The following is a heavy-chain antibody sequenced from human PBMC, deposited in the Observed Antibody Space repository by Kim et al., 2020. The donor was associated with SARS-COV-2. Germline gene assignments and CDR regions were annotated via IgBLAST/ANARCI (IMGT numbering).Heavy chain of an antibody. CDR2: INPNSGGT. CDR3: ADSSSDYYYYGMDV. Sequence: ASVKVSCKASGYTFTGYYMHWVRQAPGQGLEWMGWINPNSGGTNYAQKFQGRVTMTRDTSISTAYMELSRLRSDDTAVYYCADSSSDYYYYGMDVWGQGTTVTVSS. J-gene: IGHJ6*02. V-gene: IGHV1-2*02. D-gene: IGHD6-6*01. CDR1: GYTFTGYY.